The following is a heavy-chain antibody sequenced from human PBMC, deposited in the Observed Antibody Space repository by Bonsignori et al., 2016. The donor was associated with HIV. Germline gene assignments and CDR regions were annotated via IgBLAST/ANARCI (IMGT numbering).Heavy chain of an antibody. D-gene: IGHD1-26*01. Sequence: VRQASGKGLEWVANIKQDGSEKYYVDSVKGRFTISRDNAQNSLYLQMNSLRAEDTAVYYCARDSFSLWDLKAFDIWGQGTMVTVSS. CDR2: IKQDGSEK. CDR3: ARDSFSLWDLKAFDI. J-gene: IGHJ3*02. V-gene: IGHV3-7*01.